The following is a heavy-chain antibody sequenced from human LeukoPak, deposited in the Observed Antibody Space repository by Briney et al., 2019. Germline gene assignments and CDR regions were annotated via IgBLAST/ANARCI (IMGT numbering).Heavy chain of an antibody. Sequence: ASVKVSCKASGYTFSSYDINWVRQVPGQGLEWMGWVSGYNGNINYAQKFEGRVAMTTDTSSSTAFMELRSLRSDDTAIYYCARGDWFDPWGQGTLVTVSS. J-gene: IGHJ5*02. CDR1: GYTFSSYD. CDR2: VSGYNGNI. V-gene: IGHV1-18*01. D-gene: IGHD2-21*01. CDR3: ARGDWFDP.